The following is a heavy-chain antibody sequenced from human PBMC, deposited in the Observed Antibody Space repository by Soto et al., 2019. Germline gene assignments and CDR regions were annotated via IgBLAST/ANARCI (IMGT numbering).Heavy chain of an antibody. J-gene: IGHJ6*03. D-gene: IGHD3-3*01. Sequence: TLSLTCAVYGGSFSGYYWSWIRQPPGKGLEWIGEINHSGSTNYNPSLKSRVTISVDTSKNQFSLKLSSVTAADTAVYYCAREKGITIFGGSYYYYMDVWGKGTTVTVSS. CDR2: INHSGST. CDR1: GGSFSGYY. V-gene: IGHV4-34*01. CDR3: AREKGITIFGGSYYYYMDV.